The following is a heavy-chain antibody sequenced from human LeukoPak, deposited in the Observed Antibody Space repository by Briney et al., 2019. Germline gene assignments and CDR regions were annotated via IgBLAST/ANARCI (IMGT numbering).Heavy chain of an antibody. J-gene: IGHJ2*01. V-gene: IGHV3-13*01. CDR2: IGTAGEI. CDR1: GLTFSSYD. D-gene: IGHD6-13*01. CDR3: ARAAYSSTWYSRYFDL. Sequence: PGGSLRLSCAASGLTFSSYDKHWVRQATGKGLEWVSGIGTAGEIYYPGSVKGRFTISRENAKNSLYLQMNSLRAGDTAVYYCARAAYSSTWYSRYFDLWGRGTLVTVSS.